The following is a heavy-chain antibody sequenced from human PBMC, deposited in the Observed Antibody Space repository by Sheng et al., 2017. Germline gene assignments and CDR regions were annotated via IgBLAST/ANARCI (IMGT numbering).Heavy chain of an antibody. J-gene: IGHJ6*01. V-gene: IGHV4-38-2*02. CDR1: GYSISSGYY. CDR3: ASTCSGGSCYYGMDV. Sequence: QVQLQESGPGLVKPSETLSLTCTVSGYSISSGYYWGWIRQPPGKGLEWIGSIYHSGSTYYNPSLKSRVTISVDTSKNQFSLKLSSVTAADTAVYYCASTCSGGSCYYGMDVWGPRGPRSPSPQ. CDR2: IYHSGST. D-gene: IGHD2-15*01.